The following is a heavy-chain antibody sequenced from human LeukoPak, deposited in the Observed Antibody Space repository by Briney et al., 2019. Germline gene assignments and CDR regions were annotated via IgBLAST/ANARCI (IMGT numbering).Heavy chain of an antibody. D-gene: IGHD6-13*01. CDR1: GFTFSSYG. V-gene: IGHV3-30*02. Sequence: GGSLRLSCAASGFTFSSYGLHWVRQAPGKGLEWVAFIRYDGSNKYYADSVKGRFTISRDNSKNTLYLQMNSLRAEDTAVYYCARDLPLGIAAAGTLPDYWGQGTLVTVSS. CDR3: ARDLPLGIAAAGTLPDY. J-gene: IGHJ4*02. CDR2: IRYDGSNK.